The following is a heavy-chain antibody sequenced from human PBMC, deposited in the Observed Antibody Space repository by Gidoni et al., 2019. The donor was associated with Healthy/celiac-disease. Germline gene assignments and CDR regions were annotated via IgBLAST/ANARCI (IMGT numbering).Heavy chain of an antibody. CDR2: ISSSSSTI. D-gene: IGHD2-15*01. CDR1: GFTFSSYS. Sequence: EVQLVESGGGLVQPGGPLRLSCAASGFTFSSYSMNWVRQAPGKGLEWVSYISSSSSTIYYADSVKGRFTISRDNAKNSLYLQMNSLRAEDTAVYYCAGFAAGKAGGGFDYWGQGTLVTVSS. CDR3: AGFAAGKAGGGFDY. V-gene: IGHV3-48*01. J-gene: IGHJ4*02.